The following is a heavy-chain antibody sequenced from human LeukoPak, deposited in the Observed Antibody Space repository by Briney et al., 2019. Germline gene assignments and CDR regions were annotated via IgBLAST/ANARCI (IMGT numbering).Heavy chain of an antibody. V-gene: IGHV3-21*01. CDR1: GFTFSSYE. Sequence: GGSLRLSCAASGFTFSSYEMNWVRQAPGKGLEWVSSISSRSSYIYYADSVKGRFTFSRDNAKNSLYLQMNSLRAEDTAVYYCARDSGFTMVRGAIDPWGQGTLVTVSS. J-gene: IGHJ5*02. D-gene: IGHD3-10*01. CDR2: ISSRSSYI. CDR3: ARDSGFTMVRGAIDP.